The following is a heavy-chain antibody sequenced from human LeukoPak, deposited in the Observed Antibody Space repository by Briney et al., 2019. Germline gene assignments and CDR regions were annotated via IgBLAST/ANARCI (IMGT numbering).Heavy chain of an antibody. CDR1: GGSISGHY. V-gene: IGHV4-59*11. Sequence: PSETLSLTCTVSGGSISGHYWSWIRQPPGKGLEWIGYIFYNGSTKYNPSLKSRVTISLDTSHNQFSLKLTSVTAADTAVYFCARDTFGMDVWGQGTTVTVS. CDR3: ARDTFGMDV. CDR2: IFYNGST. J-gene: IGHJ6*02.